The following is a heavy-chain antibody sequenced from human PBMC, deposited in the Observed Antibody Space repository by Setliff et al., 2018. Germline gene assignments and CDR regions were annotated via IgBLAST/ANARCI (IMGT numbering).Heavy chain of an antibody. CDR3: ARYPRRGNGWYSAYYYYMDV. D-gene: IGHD6-19*01. J-gene: IGHJ6*03. CDR2: IFYNGMA. Sequence: SETLSLTCAVSGASIRNNYYWGWIRQSPGTGLEWIGSIFYNGMAYYNPSLKSRVTMSVDTSTSQFSLRLTSVTAADSAVYFCARYPRRGNGWYSAYYYYMDVWGKGTTVTVSS. CDR1: GASIRNNYY. V-gene: IGHV4-39*07.